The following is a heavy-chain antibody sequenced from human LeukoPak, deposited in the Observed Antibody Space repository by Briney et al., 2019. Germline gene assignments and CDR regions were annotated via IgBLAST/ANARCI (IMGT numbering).Heavy chain of an antibody. V-gene: IGHV1-46*01. D-gene: IGHD3-22*01. CDR3: ARGAPQSFTYYYDSSGYLLS. CDR1: GYTFTSYY. Sequence: ASVKVSCKASGYTFTSYYMHWVRQAPGQGLEWMGIINPSGGSTSYAQKFQGRVTMTRDMSTSTVYIELSSLRSEDTAVYYCARGAPQSFTYYYDSSGYLLSWGQGTLVTVSS. J-gene: IGHJ5*02. CDR2: INPSGGST.